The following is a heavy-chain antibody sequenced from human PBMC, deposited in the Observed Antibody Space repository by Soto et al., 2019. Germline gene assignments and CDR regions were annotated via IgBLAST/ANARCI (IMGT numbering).Heavy chain of an antibody. CDR3: ARDIDWYSNSSGFDN. J-gene: IGHJ4*02. D-gene: IGHD1-26*01. CDR1: GFTFSSYG. V-gene: IGHV3-33*08. CDR2: IWYDGSNK. Sequence: GSLRLSCVASGFTFSSYGMHWVRQAPGKGLEWVAVIWYDGSNKHYADPVKGRFTISRDNSKNTLSLQMNSLRAEDTAIYYCARDIDWYSNSSGFDNWGQGTLVTVSS.